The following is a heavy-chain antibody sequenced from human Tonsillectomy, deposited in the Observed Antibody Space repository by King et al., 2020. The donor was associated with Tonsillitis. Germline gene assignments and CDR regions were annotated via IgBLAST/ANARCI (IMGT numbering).Heavy chain of an antibody. V-gene: IGHV3-30*18. CDR1: GFTFSSYG. CDR2: ISYDGSNK. D-gene: IGHD3-22*01. CDR3: AKCPTKFYDSSGYWFGNWYLDL. J-gene: IGHJ2*01. Sequence: QVQLVESGGGVVQPGRSLRLSCAASGFTFSSYGMHWVRQAPGKGLEWVAVISYDGSNKYYADSVKGRFTISRDNSKNTLYLKMNSLRAEDTAVYYCAKCPTKFYDSSGYWFGNWYLDLWGRGTLVTVSS.